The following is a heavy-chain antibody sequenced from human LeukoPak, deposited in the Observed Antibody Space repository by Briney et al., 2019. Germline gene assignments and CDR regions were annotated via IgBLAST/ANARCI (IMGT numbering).Heavy chain of an antibody. CDR1: GGSFSGYY. J-gene: IGHJ3*02. CDR2: INHSGST. V-gene: IGHV4-34*01. D-gene: IGHD3-22*01. Sequence: SETLSLTCAVYGGSFSGYYWSWIRQPPGKGLEWIGEINHSGSTNYNPSLKSRVTISVDTSKNQFSLKLSSVTAADTAVYYCARSYYDSSGYSDAFDIRGQGTMVTVSS. CDR3: ARSYYDSSGYSDAFDI.